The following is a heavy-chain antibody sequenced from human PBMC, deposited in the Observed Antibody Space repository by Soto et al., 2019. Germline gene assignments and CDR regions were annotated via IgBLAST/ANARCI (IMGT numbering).Heavy chain of an antibody. V-gene: IGHV4-59*01. J-gene: IGHJ4*02. D-gene: IGHD3-22*01. CDR2: LYYGRSA. Sequence: QVQLQESGPGLVKPSETLSLTCAVSGDSISSYYCMWIRQPPGKGLESIGYLYYGRSANYNPSLMSRVTLSVDTSTNQCALTLGSMTAADTAVYYCAIRSMAVVPEYWGQGTLVTVSS. CDR1: GDSISSYY. CDR3: AIRSMAVVPEY.